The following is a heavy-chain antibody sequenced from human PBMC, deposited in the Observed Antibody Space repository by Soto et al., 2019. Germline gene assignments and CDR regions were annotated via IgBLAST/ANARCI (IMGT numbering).Heavy chain of an antibody. D-gene: IGHD3-10*01. V-gene: IGHV3-30*18. J-gene: IGHJ4*02. CDR2: ISYDGNDK. CDR1: GFTFSTHG. CDR3: AKSMIRGVTPDY. Sequence: PGGSLRLSCAASGFTFSTHGMHWVRQAPGKGLEWVAVISYDGNDKYYADSVKGRFTISRDNSKNTLYLQVNSLRAEDTAVYYCAKSMIRGVTPDYWGQGT.